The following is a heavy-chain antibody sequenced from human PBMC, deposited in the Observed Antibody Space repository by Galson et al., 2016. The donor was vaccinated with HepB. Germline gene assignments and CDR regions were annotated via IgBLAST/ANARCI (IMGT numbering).Heavy chain of an antibody. CDR2: ITDSGDNA. J-gene: IGHJ4*02. V-gene: IGHV3-23*01. D-gene: IGHD3-16*01. CDR1: GFSFGSYA. CDR3: AKGARDYVWGSYLDN. Sequence: SLRLSCAASGFSFGSYAMTWVRQAPGKGLECVSVITDSGDNAAYTDSVKGRFTISRDNSKNTLYLQINRLRAEDTAVYYCAKGARDYVWGSYLDNWGQGTLVTVSS.